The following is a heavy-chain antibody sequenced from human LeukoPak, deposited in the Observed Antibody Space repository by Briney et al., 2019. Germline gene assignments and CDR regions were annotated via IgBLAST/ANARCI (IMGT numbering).Heavy chain of an antibody. D-gene: IGHD3-10*01. V-gene: IGHV3-9*01. CDR1: GFTFDDYA. Sequence: GRSLRLSCAASGFTFDDYAMHWVRQAPGKGLEWVSGISWNSGSIGYADSVKGRFTISRDNAKNSLYLQMNSLRAEDTALYHCARVSYGSGSYYFDYWGQGTLVTVSS. CDR3: ARVSYGSGSYYFDY. CDR2: ISWNSGSI. J-gene: IGHJ4*02.